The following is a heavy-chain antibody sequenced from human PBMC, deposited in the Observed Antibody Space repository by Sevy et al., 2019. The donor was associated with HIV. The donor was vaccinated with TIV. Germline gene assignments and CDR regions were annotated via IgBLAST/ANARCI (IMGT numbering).Heavy chain of an antibody. CDR2: ISYDGSNK. CDR1: GFTFSSYA. Sequence: GGSLRLSCAASGFTFSSYAMHWVRQAPGKGLEWVAVISYDGSNKYYADSVKGRFTISRDNSKNTLYLQMNSQRAEDTAVYYCAREGLDGSGYSGGGWDYYYYGMDVWGQGTTVTVSS. J-gene: IGHJ6*02. V-gene: IGHV3-30-3*01. CDR3: AREGLDGSGYSGGGWDYYYYGMDV. D-gene: IGHD3-22*01.